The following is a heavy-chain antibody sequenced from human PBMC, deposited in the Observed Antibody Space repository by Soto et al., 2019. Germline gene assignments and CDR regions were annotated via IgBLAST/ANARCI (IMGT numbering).Heavy chain of an antibody. CDR3: ARGYYDFWSGLYY. CDR1: GYTFTGYY. J-gene: IGHJ4*02. Sequence: GASVKVSCKASGYTFTGYYMHWVRQAPGQGLEWMGWINPNSGGTNYAQKFQGRVTMTRDTSISTAYMELSRLRSDDTAVYYCARGYYDFWSGLYYWGLGTLVTVSS. V-gene: IGHV1-2*02. CDR2: INPNSGGT. D-gene: IGHD3-3*01.